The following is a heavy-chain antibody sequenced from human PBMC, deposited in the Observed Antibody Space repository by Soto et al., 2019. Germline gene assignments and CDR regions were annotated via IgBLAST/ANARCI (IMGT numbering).Heavy chain of an antibody. J-gene: IGHJ4*02. CDR1: GYKFADYN. CDR2: MNSYNGDG. Sequence: QVQLVQSGAEVKKHGASVKVYCRTSGYKFADYNMNWVRQDTGRGLEWLGYMNSYNGDGGYAQKFQGILALIKNNSVITAYIELTHLREDDTSVYYCARGSADQRTGNSDFWGQGPPVTFSS. CDR3: ARGSADQRTGNSDF. V-gene: IGHV1-8*01. D-gene: IGHD6-19*01.